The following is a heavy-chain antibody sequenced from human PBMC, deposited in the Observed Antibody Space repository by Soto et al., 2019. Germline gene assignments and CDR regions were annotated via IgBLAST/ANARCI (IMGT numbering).Heavy chain of an antibody. CDR2: IIPIFGTA. V-gene: IGHV1-69*06. D-gene: IGHD3-22*01. J-gene: IGHJ3*02. CDR3: ARDLAGDSSGYYRACDT. CDR1: GSTFSRYA. Sequence: QVQMVQSGVEEKKPGSSVNVSCKDSGSTFSRYAISWVRQAPGQGLEWMGGIIPIFGTANYAQKFHGRVTIPGDNYTSKAYMELRSLASEETAVYYCARDLAGDSSGYYRACDTWGKCTMVTVSS.